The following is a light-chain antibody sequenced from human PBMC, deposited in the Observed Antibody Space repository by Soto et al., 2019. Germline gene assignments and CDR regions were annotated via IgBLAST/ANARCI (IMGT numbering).Light chain of an antibody. J-gene: IGKJ2*01. CDR1: QTVRNNY. V-gene: IGKV3-20*01. CDR2: GAS. Sequence: EFVLTQSPGTLSLSPGERATLSCRASQTVRNNYLAWYQQKPGQAPRLLIYGASSRATGIPDRFSGSGSGTDFTLTISRLEPEDFAIYYCQQYGGVPYTFGQGTKVDIK. CDR3: QQYGGVPYT.